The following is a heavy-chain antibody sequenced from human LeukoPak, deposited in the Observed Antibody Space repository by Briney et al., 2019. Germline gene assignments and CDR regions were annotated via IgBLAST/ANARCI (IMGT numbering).Heavy chain of an antibody. CDR3: ARGPSGYHNT. D-gene: IGHD5-12*01. J-gene: IGHJ4*02. Sequence: GGSLRLSCAASGFTFSSYGMSWVRQAPGKGLEWVSAISGSGGSTYYADSVKGRFTISRDNAKNSVDLQMNSLRAEDTAVYYCARGPSGYHNTGGQGTLVTVSS. V-gene: IGHV3-23*01. CDR2: ISGSGGST. CDR1: GFTFSSYG.